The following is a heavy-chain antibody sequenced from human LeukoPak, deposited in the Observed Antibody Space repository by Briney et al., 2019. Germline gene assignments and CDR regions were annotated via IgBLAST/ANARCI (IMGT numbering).Heavy chain of an antibody. D-gene: IGHD3-22*01. CDR2: INHSGST. Sequence: PSETLSLTCAVYGGSFSGYYWSWIRQPPGKGLEWIGEINHSGSTNYNPSLKSRVTISVDTSKNQFSLKLSSVTAADTAVYYCAGEPHYYDSSGYPVHWGQGTLVTVSS. J-gene: IGHJ4*02. CDR1: GGSFSGYY. V-gene: IGHV4-34*01. CDR3: AGEPHYYDSSGYPVH.